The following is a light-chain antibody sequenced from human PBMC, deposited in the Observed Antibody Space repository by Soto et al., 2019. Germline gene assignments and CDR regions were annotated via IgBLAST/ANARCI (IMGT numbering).Light chain of an antibody. Sequence: QPVLTQSASASASVGASVKLTCTLSSGHSSYAIAWHQQQPEKGPRYLMKLNSDGSHSKGDGIPDRFSGSSSGAERYLIISSLQSEDEADYYCQTWGTGIHVFGTGTKLTVL. V-gene: IGLV4-69*01. J-gene: IGLJ1*01. CDR3: QTWGTGIHV. CDR2: LNSDGSH. CDR1: SGHSSYA.